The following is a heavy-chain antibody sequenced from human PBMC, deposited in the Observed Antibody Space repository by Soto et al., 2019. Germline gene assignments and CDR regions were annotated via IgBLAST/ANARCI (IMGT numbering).Heavy chain of an antibody. CDR1: GYTFTGYY. CDR3: AIGITGTTDCFDY. J-gene: IGHJ4*02. D-gene: IGHD1-7*01. V-gene: IGHV1-2*04. Sequence: ASVKVSCKASGYTFTGYYMHWVRQAPGQGLEWMGWINPNSGGTNYAQKFQGWVTMTRDTSISTAYMELSRLRSDDTAVYYCAIGITGTTDCFDYWGQGTLVTSPQ. CDR2: INPNSGGT.